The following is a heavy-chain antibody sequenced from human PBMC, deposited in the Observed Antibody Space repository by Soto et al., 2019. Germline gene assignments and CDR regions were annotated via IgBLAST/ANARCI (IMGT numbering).Heavy chain of an antibody. V-gene: IGHV4-4*02. Sequence: QVQLQESGPGLVKPSGTLSLTCAVSGGSISSSNWWSWVRQPPGKGLEGIGEIYHSGSTNYNPSHKRRVTISVDKSKNQFSLKLSSVTAADTAVYYCARDPRSGAPYAFDIWGQGTMVTVSS. D-gene: IGHD1-26*01. CDR3: ARDPRSGAPYAFDI. J-gene: IGHJ3*02. CDR1: GGSISSSNW. CDR2: IYHSGST.